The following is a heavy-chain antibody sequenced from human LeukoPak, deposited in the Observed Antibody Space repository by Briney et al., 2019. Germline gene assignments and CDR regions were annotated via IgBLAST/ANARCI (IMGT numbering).Heavy chain of an antibody. D-gene: IGHD5-18*01. CDR2: IYSDGNT. J-gene: IGHJ4*02. Sequence: GGSLRLSCAASGFTFSTNHMTWVRQAPGKGPEWVSVIYSDGNTYYADSVKGRFTISRDNSKNTLYLQMNSLRAEDTAVYYCAREVAGSYGLFDYWGQGTLVTVSS. CDR3: AREVAGSYGLFDY. V-gene: IGHV3-53*01. CDR1: GFTFSTNH.